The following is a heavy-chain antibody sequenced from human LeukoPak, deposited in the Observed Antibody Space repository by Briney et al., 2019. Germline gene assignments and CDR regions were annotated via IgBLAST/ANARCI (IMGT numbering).Heavy chain of an antibody. D-gene: IGHD2-2*02. V-gene: IGHV1-69*13. CDR1: GGTFSSYA. Sequence: SVKVSCKASGGTFSSYAISWVRQAPGQGLEWMGGIIPIFGTANYAQKFQGRVTITADESTSTAYMELSSLRSEDTAVYYCARSPLEFSAAIGYYYYYMDVWGKGTTVTVSS. CDR2: IIPIFGTA. J-gene: IGHJ6*03. CDR3: ARSPLEFSAAIGYYYYYMDV.